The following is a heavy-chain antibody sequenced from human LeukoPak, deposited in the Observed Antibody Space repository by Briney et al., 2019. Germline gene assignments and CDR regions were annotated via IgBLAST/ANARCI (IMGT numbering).Heavy chain of an antibody. CDR1: GFTFNSYV. CDR3: ARVSSGITHND. CDR2: ISSSSSYI. Sequence: GGSLRLSCSASGFTFNSYVMHWVRQAPGKGLEWVSSISSSSSYIYYADSVKGRFTISRDNAKNPLYLQMNSLRAEDTAVYYCARVSSGITHNDWGQGTLVTVSS. V-gene: IGHV3-21*01. D-gene: IGHD3-10*01. J-gene: IGHJ4*02.